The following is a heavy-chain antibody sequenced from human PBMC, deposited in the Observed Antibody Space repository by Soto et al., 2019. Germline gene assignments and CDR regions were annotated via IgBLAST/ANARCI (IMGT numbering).Heavy chain of an antibody. V-gene: IGHV3-23*01. Sequence: PGGSLRLSCAASGFTFSSYAMSWVRQAPGKGLERVSAISGSGGSTYYADSVKGRFTISRDNSKNTLYLQMNSLRAEDTAVYYCAKCTGDYDDYYYCMDVWGQGTTVTVSS. CDR1: GFTFSSYA. CDR2: ISGSGGST. D-gene: IGHD4-17*01. CDR3: AKCTGDYDDYYYCMDV. J-gene: IGHJ6*02.